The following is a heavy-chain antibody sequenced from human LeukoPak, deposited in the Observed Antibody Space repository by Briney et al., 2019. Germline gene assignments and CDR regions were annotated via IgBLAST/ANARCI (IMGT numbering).Heavy chain of an antibody. D-gene: IGHD3-22*01. CDR1: GITLSNYG. V-gene: IGHV3-23*01. J-gene: IGHJ4*02. CDR2: ISNSGGST. CDR3: AKRGVVIRVILVGFHKEAYYFDS. Sequence: GGSLRLSCAVSGITLSNYGMSWVRHAPGKGLEWVAGISNSGGSTKYADSVKGRFTISRDNPKNTLYLQMNSLRVEDTAVYFCAKRGVVIRVILVGFHKEAYYFDSWGQGALVTVSS.